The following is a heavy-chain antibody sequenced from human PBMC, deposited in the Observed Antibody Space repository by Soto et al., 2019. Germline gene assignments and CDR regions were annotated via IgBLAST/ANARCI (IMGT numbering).Heavy chain of an antibody. V-gene: IGHV4-59*01. CDR1: GGSISSDY. J-gene: IGHJ4*02. CDR2: IYYSGST. CDR3: ARDRGYYGSGSFYPPEV. D-gene: IGHD3-10*01. Sequence: QVQLQESGPGLVKPSETLSLTCTVSGGSISSDYWSWIRQPPGKGLEWIGYIYYSGSTKCNPSLESRVSISVDTSKNQFSLNLSSVTAADTAVYYCARDRGYYGSGSFYPPEVWGQGTLVTVSS.